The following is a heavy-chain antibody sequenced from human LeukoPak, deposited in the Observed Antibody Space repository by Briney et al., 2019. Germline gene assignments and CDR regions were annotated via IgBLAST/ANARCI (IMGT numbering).Heavy chain of an antibody. Sequence: ASVKVSCKASGYTFTGYYMHWVRQAPGQGLEWMGWINPNSGGTNYAQKFQGRVTMTRDTSISTAYMELSRLRSDDTAVYYCARSEGYYYGSGSFFGYWGQGTLVTVSS. D-gene: IGHD3-10*01. V-gene: IGHV1-2*02. CDR3: ARSEGYYYGSGSFFGY. CDR1: GYTFTGYY. CDR2: INPNSGGT. J-gene: IGHJ4*02.